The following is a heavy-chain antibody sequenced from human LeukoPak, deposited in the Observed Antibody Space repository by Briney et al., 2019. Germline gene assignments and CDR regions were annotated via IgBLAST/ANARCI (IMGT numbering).Heavy chain of an antibody. CDR1: GFTFSSYS. V-gene: IGHV3-48*01. CDR2: ISSSSSAI. CDR3: ARESYYFDY. J-gene: IGHJ4*02. Sequence: GGSLRLSCAASGFTFSSYSMNWVRQAPGKGLEWVSYISSSSSAIYYADSVEGRFTISRDNAKNSLYLQMNSLRAEDTAVYYCARESYYFDYWGQGTLVTVSS.